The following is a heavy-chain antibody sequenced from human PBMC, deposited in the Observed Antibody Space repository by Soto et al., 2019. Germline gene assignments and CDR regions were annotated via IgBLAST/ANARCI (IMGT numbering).Heavy chain of an antibody. J-gene: IGHJ4*02. CDR2: ISWNSGSI. D-gene: IGHD5-12*01. CDR1: GFTFDDYA. V-gene: IGHV3-9*01. CDR3: AKAISGYNHLFDY. Sequence: SLRLSCAASGFTFDDYAMHWVRQAPGKSLEWVSGISWNSGSIGYADSVKGRFTISRDNAKNSLYLQMNSLRAEDTALYYCAKAISGYNHLFDYWGQGTLVTVS.